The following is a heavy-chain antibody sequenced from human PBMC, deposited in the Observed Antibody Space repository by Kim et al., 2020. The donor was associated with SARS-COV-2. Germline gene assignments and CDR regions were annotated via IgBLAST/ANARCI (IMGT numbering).Heavy chain of an antibody. D-gene: IGHD3-3*01. CDR3: ARGRITIFGVVTEFDY. J-gene: IGHJ4*02. Sequence: SLKSRVTISVDTSKNRCSLKLSAVTAADTAVYYCARGRITIFGVVTEFDYWGQGTLVTVSS. V-gene: IGHV4-31*02.